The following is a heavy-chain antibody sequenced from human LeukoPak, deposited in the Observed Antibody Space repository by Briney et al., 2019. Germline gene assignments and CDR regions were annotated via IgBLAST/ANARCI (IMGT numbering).Heavy chain of an antibody. D-gene: IGHD6-13*01. CDR2: INPNSGGT. CDR3: ARDHQQLVLNNDAFDI. V-gene: IGHV1-2*02. J-gene: IGHJ3*02. CDR1: GYNFISNY. Sequence: GASVKVSCKASGYNFISNYMHWVRQAPGQGLEWMGWINPNSGGTNYAQKFQGRVTMTRDTSISTAYMELSRLRSDDTAVYYCARDHQQLVLNNDAFDIWGQGTMVTVSS.